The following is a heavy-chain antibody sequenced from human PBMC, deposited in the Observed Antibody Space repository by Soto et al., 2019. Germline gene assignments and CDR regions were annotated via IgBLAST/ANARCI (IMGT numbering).Heavy chain of an antibody. CDR1: GGSFSGYY. Sequence: WETLSLTCAVYGGSFSGYYWSWIRQPPGKGLEWVGEINHSGSTNYNPSLKSRVTISVDTSKNQFSLKLSSVTAADTAVYYCARGGILWFGEPRYFQHWGQGTLVTVSS. J-gene: IGHJ1*01. V-gene: IGHV4-34*01. D-gene: IGHD3-10*01. CDR3: ARGGILWFGEPRYFQH. CDR2: INHSGST.